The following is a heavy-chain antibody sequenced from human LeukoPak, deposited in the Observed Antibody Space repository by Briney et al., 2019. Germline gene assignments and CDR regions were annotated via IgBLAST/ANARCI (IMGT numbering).Heavy chain of an antibody. CDR1: GYTFTSYY. CDR2: INPSGGST. J-gene: IGHJ4*02. V-gene: IGHV1-46*03. CDR3: ARDHRITMVRGVSYFDY. Sequence: ASVKVSCKASGYTFTSYYMHWVRQAPGQGLEWMGIINPSGGSTSYAQKFQGRVTMTRDTSTSTVYMELSGLRSEDTAVYYCARDHRITMVRGVSYFDYWGQGTLVTVSS. D-gene: IGHD3-10*01.